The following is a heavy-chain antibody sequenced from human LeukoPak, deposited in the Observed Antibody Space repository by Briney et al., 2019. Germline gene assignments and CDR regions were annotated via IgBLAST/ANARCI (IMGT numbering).Heavy chain of an antibody. V-gene: IGHV5-51*01. J-gene: IGHJ4*02. CDR3: ARHLMVRGVITYFDY. CDR2: IYPGDYDT. D-gene: IGHD3-10*01. CDR1: GYSFTSYW. Sequence: GESLKISCKGSGYSFTSYWIGWVRQMPGKGLEWMGIIYPGDYDTGYSPSFQGQVTISADKSISTAYLQWSSLKASDTAMYYCARHLMVRGVITYFDYWGQGTLVTVSS.